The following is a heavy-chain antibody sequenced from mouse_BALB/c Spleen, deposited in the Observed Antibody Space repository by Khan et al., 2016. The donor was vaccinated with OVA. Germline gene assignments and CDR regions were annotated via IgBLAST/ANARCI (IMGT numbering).Heavy chain of an antibody. CDR2: ISSSYGVT. Sequence: QIQLVQSGGGLVRPGVSWKLSCKGSGYTFTDYAMHWVKQSHAKGLEWIGVISSSYGVTDYNQKFKGKSTMTVDRSSSTAYLELARLTSEDTAIYYCARGGKFAYWGQGTLVTVS. CDR3: ARGGKFAY. V-gene: IGHV1S137*01. D-gene: IGHD1-1*02. CDR1: GYTFTDYA. J-gene: IGHJ3*01.